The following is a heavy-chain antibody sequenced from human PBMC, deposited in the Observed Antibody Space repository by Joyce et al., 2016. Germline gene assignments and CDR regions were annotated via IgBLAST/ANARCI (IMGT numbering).Heavy chain of an antibody. CDR2: IRSKAYGGTT. J-gene: IGHJ5*02. V-gene: IGHV3-49*05. CDR3: TRIGDCSGGSCYEGWFDP. Sequence: EVQLVESGGGLVKPGRSLRLSCTSSGFIFGDYAMNWFRQAPGKGLEWVGFIRSKAYGGTTDYAASGKGRFTISRDDSKSIAYLQMNSLKTEDTAVYYCTRIGDCSGGSCYEGWFDPWGQGTLVTVSS. CDR1: GFIFGDYA. D-gene: IGHD2-15*01.